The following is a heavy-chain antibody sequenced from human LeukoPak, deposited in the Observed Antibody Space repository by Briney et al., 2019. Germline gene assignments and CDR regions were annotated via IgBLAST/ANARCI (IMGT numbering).Heavy chain of an antibody. CDR3: ARDLVEMATYYYYGMDV. Sequence: GGSLRLSCAASGFTFNSYWMNWVRQAPGKGLEWVANIKQDGSEKYYVDSVKGRFTIARDNAKNSLFLQMNNLRAEDTAIYYCARDLVEMATYYYYGMDVWGQGTTVTVSS. V-gene: IGHV3-7*01. CDR2: IKQDGSEK. CDR1: GFTFNSYW. D-gene: IGHD5-24*01. J-gene: IGHJ6*02.